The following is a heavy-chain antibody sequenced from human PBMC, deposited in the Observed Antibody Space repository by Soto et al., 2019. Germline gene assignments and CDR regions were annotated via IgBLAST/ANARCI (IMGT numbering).Heavy chain of an antibody. D-gene: IGHD5-18*01. J-gene: IGHJ4*02. CDR3: ARTVDTAMYYFDY. CDR2: IYYTGGT. Sequence: SETLSLTCAVSGDSINTDYYWSLIRHPPGKVLEWIGHIYYTGGTFYSPSLKSRLALSVDTSKNQFSLRLSSVTAADTAVYYCARTVDTAMYYFDYWGQGTLVTVSS. V-gene: IGHV4-30-4*01. CDR1: GDSINTDYY.